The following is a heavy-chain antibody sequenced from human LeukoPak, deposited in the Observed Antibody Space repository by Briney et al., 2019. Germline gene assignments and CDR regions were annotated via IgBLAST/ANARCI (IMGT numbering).Heavy chain of an antibody. CDR1: GFTFSSYA. J-gene: IGHJ3*02. CDR3: ATHSMIVDSAVFDI. CDR2: ISGSAGST. D-gene: IGHD3-22*01. V-gene: IGHV3-23*01. Sequence: GGSLRLSCAASGFTFSSYAMSWVRQAPGKGLEWVSGISGSAGSTYYADSVKGRFTISRDNSKNTLYLQMNSLRAEDTAIYYCATHSMIVDSAVFDIWGQGTMVTVSS.